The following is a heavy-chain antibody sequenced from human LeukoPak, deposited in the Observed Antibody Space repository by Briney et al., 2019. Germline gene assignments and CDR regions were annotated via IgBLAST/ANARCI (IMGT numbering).Heavy chain of an antibody. CDR1: SVSSTPYY. V-gene: IGHV4-4*09. Sequence: SETLSLTCTVSSVSSTPYYWTWIRQPPGKGLEWIGNIHTSGSTHYNPSLKSRVTMSVDTSKNQFSLRLSSVTAADTAVYYCVRPGQSSWWVYFNYWGQGTAVTVSS. J-gene: IGHJ4*02. CDR2: IHTSGST. CDR3: VRPGQSSWWVYFNY. D-gene: IGHD2-15*01.